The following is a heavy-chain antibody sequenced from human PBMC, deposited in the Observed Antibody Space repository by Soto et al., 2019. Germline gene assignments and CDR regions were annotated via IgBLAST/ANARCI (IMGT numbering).Heavy chain of an antibody. CDR3: ARARISYYYYYGMDV. Sequence: PSETLSLTSAVYGGSFSGYYWSWIRKTTGKGLEWIGEINHSGRTNYNPSLKSRVTISVDTSKNQFSLKLSSVTAADTAVYYCARARISYYYYYGMDVWGQGNTVS. V-gene: IGHV4-34*01. D-gene: IGHD2-15*01. J-gene: IGHJ6*02. CDR1: GGSFSGYY. CDR2: INHSGRT.